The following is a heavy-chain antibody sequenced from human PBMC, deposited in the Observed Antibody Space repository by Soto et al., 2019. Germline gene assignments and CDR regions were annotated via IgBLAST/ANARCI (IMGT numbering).Heavy chain of an antibody. CDR1: GGSFNAFY. Sequence: SETLSLTCAVYGGSFNAFYWSWIRQTPGKGLEWIGYFYYSGSTYYNPSLKSRVTISVNTSKNQFSLKLSSVTAADTAVYYCARSVFPWGQGTLVTVSS. J-gene: IGHJ5*02. CDR3: ARSVFP. V-gene: IGHV4-34*09. CDR2: FYYSGST.